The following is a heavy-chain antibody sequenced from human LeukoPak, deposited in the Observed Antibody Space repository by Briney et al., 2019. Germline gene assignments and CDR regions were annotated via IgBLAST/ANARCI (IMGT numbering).Heavy chain of an antibody. CDR1: GYTFTSYY. CDR2: INPSGGST. Sequence: ASVKVSCKASGYTFTSYYMHWVRQAHGQGLEWMGIINPSGGSTSYAQKFQGRVTMTRDTSTSTVYMELSSLRSEDTAVYYCARASIVVPAAIFRLDYWGQGTLVTVSS. CDR3: ARASIVVPAAIFRLDY. J-gene: IGHJ4*02. D-gene: IGHD2-2*01. V-gene: IGHV1-46*01.